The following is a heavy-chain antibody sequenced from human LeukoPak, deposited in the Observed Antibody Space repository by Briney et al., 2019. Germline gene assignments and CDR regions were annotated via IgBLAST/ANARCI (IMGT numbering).Heavy chain of an antibody. V-gene: IGHV3-23*01. D-gene: IGHD2-2*01. J-gene: IGHJ4*02. CDR1: EITFSSYV. Sequence: GGSLRLSCATSEITFSSYVMSWVRQAPGKGLEWLSNISGGGLTTHYADSVKGRFTISRDNSENTLYLQMTSLRAEDTAVYYWAKDQGDRVGSSVSWGQGTLVTVSS. CDR3: AKDQGDRVGSSVS. CDR2: ISGGGLTT.